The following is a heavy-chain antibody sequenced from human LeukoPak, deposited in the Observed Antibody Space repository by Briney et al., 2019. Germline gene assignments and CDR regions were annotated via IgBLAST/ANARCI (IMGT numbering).Heavy chain of an antibody. Sequence: GGSLRLSCAASGFTFSSYSMNWVRQAPGKGLEWVSSISSSSSYIYYADSVKGRFTISRDNAKNSLYLQMNSLRAEDTAVYYCARGEGPDYGGNSGSYPRPFDYWGQGTLVTVSS. J-gene: IGHJ4*02. D-gene: IGHD4-23*01. CDR3: ARGEGPDYGGNSGSYPRPFDY. CDR2: ISSSSSYI. V-gene: IGHV3-21*01. CDR1: GFTFSSYS.